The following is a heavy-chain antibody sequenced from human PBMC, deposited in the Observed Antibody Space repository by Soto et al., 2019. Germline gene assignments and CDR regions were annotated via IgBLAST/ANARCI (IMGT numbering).Heavy chain of an antibody. CDR1: GGSITSNDHY. V-gene: IGHV4-31*03. D-gene: IGHD6-19*01. Sequence: SETLSLPSPLSGGSITSNDHYWTWIRQHPGKGLEWIAYIYYTGNTYYNPSLKSRLSISVDTSKNQFSLKLRSVTAADTAVYYCAREQWGFDSWGQGTLVTVS. J-gene: IGHJ4*02. CDR2: IYYTGNT. CDR3: AREQWGFDS.